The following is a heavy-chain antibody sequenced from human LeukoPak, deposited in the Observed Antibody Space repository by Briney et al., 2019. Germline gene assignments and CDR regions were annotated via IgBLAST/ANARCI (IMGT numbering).Heavy chain of an antibody. J-gene: IGHJ5*02. CDR2: INPNSGGT. Sequence: GASVKVSCKASGYTFTGYYMHWVRQAPGQGLEWMGWINPNSGGTNYAQKFQGRVTMTRDTSISTAYMELSRLRSDDTAVYYCARVVVSYGNAFDPWGQGTLVTVSS. CDR3: ARVVVSYGNAFDP. V-gene: IGHV1-2*02. CDR1: GYTFTGYY. D-gene: IGHD5-18*01.